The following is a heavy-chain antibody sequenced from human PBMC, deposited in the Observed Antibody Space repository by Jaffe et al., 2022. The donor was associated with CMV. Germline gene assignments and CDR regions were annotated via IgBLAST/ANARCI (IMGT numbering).Heavy chain of an antibody. V-gene: IGHV4-59*01. CDR3: ARGSSNFCSSTSCYGYYYYYGMDV. D-gene: IGHD2-2*01. Sequence: QVQLQESGPGLVKPSETLSLTCTVSGGSISSYYWSWIRQPPGKGLEWIGYIYYSGSTNYNPSLKSRVTISVDTSKNQFSLKLSSVTAADTAVYYCARGSSNFCSSTSCYGYYYYYGMDVWGQGTTVTVSS. J-gene: IGHJ6*02. CDR1: GGSISSYY. CDR2: IYYSGST.